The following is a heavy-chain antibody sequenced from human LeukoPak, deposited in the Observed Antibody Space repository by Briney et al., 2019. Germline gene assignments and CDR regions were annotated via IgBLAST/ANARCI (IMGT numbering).Heavy chain of an antibody. Sequence: GRSLRLSCAASGFTFSSYAMHWVRQAPGKGLEWVAIISYDGSDKYYADSVKGRLTISRDNSKSTLYLQMISLRTEDTAVYYCARADGSVAGPPSGHWGQGTLVTVSS. CDR2: ISYDGSDK. J-gene: IGHJ4*02. CDR3: ARADGSVAGPPSGH. D-gene: IGHD6-19*01. CDR1: GFTFSSYA. V-gene: IGHV3-30-3*01.